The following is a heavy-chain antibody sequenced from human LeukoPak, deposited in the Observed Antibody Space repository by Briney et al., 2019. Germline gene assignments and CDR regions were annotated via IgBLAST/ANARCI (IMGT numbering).Heavy chain of an antibody. CDR2: ISYVGSNK. V-gene: IGHV3-30*03. CDR3: ARDAPAAAGY. Sequence: GGSLRLSCAASGSTFSSYGMHWVRQAPGKGLEWVAVISYVGSNKYYADSVKGRFTISRDNSKNTLYLQMNSLRAEDTAVYYCARDAPAAAGYWGQGTLVTVSS. CDR1: GSTFSSYG. D-gene: IGHD6-13*01. J-gene: IGHJ1*01.